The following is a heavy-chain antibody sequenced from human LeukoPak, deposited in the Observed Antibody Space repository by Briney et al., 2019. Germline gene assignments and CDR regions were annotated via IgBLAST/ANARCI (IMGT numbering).Heavy chain of an antibody. CDR2: FSGSGGST. D-gene: IGHD2-2*02. Sequence: GGSLRLSCAASGCAFSTYAMSWVRHAPGKGLEWVSGFSGSGGSTYYADSVMGRFTVSRDNSKNTLHLQMNSLRAEDTAVYYCAKYYCSSANCYSDYWGQGTLVTVSS. CDR3: AKYYCSSANCYSDY. CDR1: GCAFSTYA. V-gene: IGHV3-23*01. J-gene: IGHJ4*02.